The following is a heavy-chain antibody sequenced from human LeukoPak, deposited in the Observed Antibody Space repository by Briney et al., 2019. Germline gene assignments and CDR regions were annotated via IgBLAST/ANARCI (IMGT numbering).Heavy chain of an antibody. CDR1: GFTFSSYS. Sequence: GGSLRLSCTASGFTFSSYSMHWVRQAPGKGLEWVSSISSSSIYIYYADSLKGRFTISRDNAKNSLSLQMNSLRAEDTAVYYCARGRQNSGSYSDAFDIWGQGTVVTVSS. J-gene: IGHJ3*02. V-gene: IGHV3-21*01. D-gene: IGHD1-26*01. CDR3: ARGRQNSGSYSDAFDI. CDR2: ISSSSIYI.